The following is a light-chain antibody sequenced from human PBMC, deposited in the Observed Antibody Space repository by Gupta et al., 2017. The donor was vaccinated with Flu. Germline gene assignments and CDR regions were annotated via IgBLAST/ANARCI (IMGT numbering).Light chain of an antibody. Sequence: QSVLTHPPSVSEAPRPRVTISCSGSSSNIGNNAVNWYQQLPGKAPKLLIYYDDLLPSGVSDRFSGSKSGTSASLAISGLQSEDEADYYCAAWDDSLNGYVFGTGTKVTVL. V-gene: IGLV1-36*01. CDR1: SSNIGNNA. CDR2: YDD. J-gene: IGLJ1*01. CDR3: AAWDDSLNGYV.